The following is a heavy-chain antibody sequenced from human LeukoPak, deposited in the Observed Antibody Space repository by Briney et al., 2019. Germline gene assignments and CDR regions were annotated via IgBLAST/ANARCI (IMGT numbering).Heavy chain of an antibody. CDR3: AKGAVAGPYAFDS. D-gene: IGHD6-19*01. CDR1: GFTFSSYA. J-gene: IGHJ3*02. V-gene: IGHV3-23*01. CDR2: MSCSGGST. Sequence: GGSLRLSCAASGFTFSSYAMSWVRQPPGKGLEWVSAMSCSGGSTYYADSVNGRFTISRDNSKNTLYLQMNSLRAEETAVYYCAKGAVAGPYAFDSWGQATMVTDSS.